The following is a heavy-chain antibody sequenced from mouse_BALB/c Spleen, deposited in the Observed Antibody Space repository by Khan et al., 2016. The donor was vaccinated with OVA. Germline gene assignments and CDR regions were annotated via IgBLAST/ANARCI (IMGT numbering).Heavy chain of an antibody. CDR2: IWSAGST. J-gene: IGHJ3*01. CDR1: GFSLANYS. V-gene: IGHV2-2*02. D-gene: IGHD1-2*01. Sequence: QMQLEESGPGLVQPSQSLSLTCTVSGFSLANYSVHWVRQSPGKGLEWLGVIWSAGSTDYNAAFLSRLTIHKDNSRRQVFFKMNSLPPIDTAIYFCARRGDEYGRGALLADWGQGTLVTVSA. CDR3: ARRGDEYGRGALLAD.